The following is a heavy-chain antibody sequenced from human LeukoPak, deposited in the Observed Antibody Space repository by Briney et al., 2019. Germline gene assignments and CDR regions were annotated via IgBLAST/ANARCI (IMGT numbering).Heavy chain of an antibody. CDR2: INPDSGGT. CDR1: AYTFTGYY. J-gene: IGHJ5*02. Sequence: ASVKVSCKASAYTFTGYYIHWVRQAPGHGLEWMGWINPDSGGTKYAQKFEGRVAMTSETSITTAYMELRSLRSDDTAVYYCARDQGYNWNDGADWFDPWGQGTLVTVSS. CDR3: ARDQGYNWNDGADWFDP. V-gene: IGHV1-2*02. D-gene: IGHD1-1*01.